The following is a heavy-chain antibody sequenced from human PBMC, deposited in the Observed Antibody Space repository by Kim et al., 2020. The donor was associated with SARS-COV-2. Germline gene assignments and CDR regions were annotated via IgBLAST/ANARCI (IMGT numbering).Heavy chain of an antibody. Sequence: SETLSLTCTVSGGSISSGDYYWSWIRQPPGKGLEWIGYIYYSGSTYYNPSLKSRVTISVDTSKNQFSLKLSSVTAADTAVYYCARGYGVVVAATSFDYWGQGTLVTVSS. CDR2: IYYSGST. V-gene: IGHV4-30-4*01. J-gene: IGHJ4*02. D-gene: IGHD2-15*01. CDR3: ARGYGVVVAATSFDY. CDR1: GGSISSGDYY.